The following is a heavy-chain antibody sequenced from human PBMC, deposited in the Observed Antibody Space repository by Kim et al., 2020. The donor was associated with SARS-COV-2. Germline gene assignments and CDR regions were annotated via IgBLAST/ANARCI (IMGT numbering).Heavy chain of an antibody. Sequence: GGSLRLSCAASGFTFNSFWMTWVRQAPGKGLEGVANINHDGSAKYHVDSVKGRFTISRDNTRNSLYLQMNSLSAEDTAVYYCAREVRLLRYFDYWGQGT. CDR1: GFTFNSFW. D-gene: IGHD3-9*01. V-gene: IGHV3-7*05. CDR3: AREVRLLRYFDY. J-gene: IGHJ4*02. CDR2: INHDGSAK.